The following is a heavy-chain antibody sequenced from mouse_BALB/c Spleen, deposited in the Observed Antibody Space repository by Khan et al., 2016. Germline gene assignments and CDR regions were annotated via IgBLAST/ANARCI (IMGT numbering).Heavy chain of an antibody. CDR1: GISITTGNYR. CDR2: IYYSGTI. V-gene: IGHV3-5*02. Sequence: EVQLQESGPGLVKPSQTVSLTCTVTGISITTGNYRWSWIRQFPGHKLEWIGYIYYSGTITYNPSLTSRTTITRDTSTNQFFLEINSLTTEDTATYYCARDALWGSMDFWGQGTSVTVSS. CDR3: ARDALWGSMDF. J-gene: IGHJ4*01. D-gene: IGHD1-1*02.